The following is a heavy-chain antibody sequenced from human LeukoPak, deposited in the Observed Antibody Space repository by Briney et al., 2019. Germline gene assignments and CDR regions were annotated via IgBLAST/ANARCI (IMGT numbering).Heavy chain of an antibody. D-gene: IGHD1-14*01. CDR2: ITPDGSDT. CDR3: TRDLGDNPAADLDAFDL. CDR1: GFTFRSYE. Sequence: PGGSLRLSCAASGFTFRSYEMNWVRRAPGKGLVWVSRITPDGSDTNYADSVKGRFTVSRDNTRNTLFLHLNSLSAEDTALYYCTRDLGDNPAADLDAFDLWGQGTMVTVSS. J-gene: IGHJ3*01. V-gene: IGHV3-74*01.